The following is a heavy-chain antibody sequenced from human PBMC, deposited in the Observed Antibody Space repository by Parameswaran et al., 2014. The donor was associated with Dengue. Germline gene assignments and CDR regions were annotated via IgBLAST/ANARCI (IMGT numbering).Heavy chain of an antibody. CDR2: IYYSGST. CDR3: ARDTVGAPHYYYYGMDV. D-gene: IGHD1-26*01. Sequence: PGKGLEWIGYIYYSGSTYYNPSLKSRVTISVDTSKNQFSLKLSSVTAADTAVYYCARDTVGAPHYYYYGMDVWGQGTTVTVSS. V-gene: IGHV4-31*02. J-gene: IGHJ6*02.